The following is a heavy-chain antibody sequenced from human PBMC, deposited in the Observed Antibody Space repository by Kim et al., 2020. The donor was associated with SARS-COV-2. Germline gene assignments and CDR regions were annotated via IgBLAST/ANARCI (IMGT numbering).Heavy chain of an antibody. D-gene: IGHD6-19*01. V-gene: IGHV3-7*01. CDR1: GFTFSNYW. CDR2: IKQDGSEK. J-gene: IGHJ4*02. CDR3: ARDRYSSGWYPIDY. Sequence: GGSLRLSCAASGFTFSNYWMSWVRQTPGKGLECVAQIKQDGSEKNYVDSVKGRFNISRDNAKSLVYLQMNSLGVEDTAVYFCARDRYSSGWYPIDYWGQGTLVTVSS.